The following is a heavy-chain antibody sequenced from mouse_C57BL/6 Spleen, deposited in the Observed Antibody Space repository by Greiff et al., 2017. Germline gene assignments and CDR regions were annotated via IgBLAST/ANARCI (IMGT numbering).Heavy chain of an antibody. CDR3: ARPAYGNYGDY. CDR2: INPSNGGT. V-gene: IGHV1-53*01. CDR1: GYTFTSYW. D-gene: IGHD2-1*01. Sequence: QVQLQQSGTELVKPGASVKLSCKASGYTFTSYWMHWVKQRPGQGLEWIGNINPSNGGTNYNEKFKSKATLTVDKTASTAYMQLSSLTSEDSAVYYCARPAYGNYGDYWGQGTTLTVSS. J-gene: IGHJ2*01.